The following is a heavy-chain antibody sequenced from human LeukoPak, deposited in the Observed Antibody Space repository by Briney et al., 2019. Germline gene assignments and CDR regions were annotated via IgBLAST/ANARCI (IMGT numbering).Heavy chain of an antibody. D-gene: IGHD3-22*01. CDR2: INPNNGGT. J-gene: IGHJ4*02. CDR3: ARDQNFHGSGGYYGIDC. Sequence: ASVKVSCKASGYTFPGYYIHWVPQAPGQGLEWIGWINPNNGGTNYAQKFQDRVTMTRDTSISTAYMELSRLTSDDTAVYYCARDQNFHGSGGYYGIDCWGQGALVTVSS. V-gene: IGHV1-2*02. CDR1: GYTFPGYY.